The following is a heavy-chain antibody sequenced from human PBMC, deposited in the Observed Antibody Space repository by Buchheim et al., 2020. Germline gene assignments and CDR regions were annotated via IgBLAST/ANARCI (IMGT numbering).Heavy chain of an antibody. J-gene: IGHJ4*02. V-gene: IGHV3-7*03. CDR2: IKQDGSEK. D-gene: IGHD6-6*01. CDR1: GFTFSSYW. Sequence: EVQLVESGGGLVQPGGSLRLSCAASGFTFSSYWMSWVRQAPGKGLEWVANIKQDGSEKYYVDSVKGRFTISRDNAKNSLYLQMNSLSAEDTAVYYCARDGNTRLPSLYYFDYWGQGTL. CDR3: ARDGNTRLPSLYYFDY.